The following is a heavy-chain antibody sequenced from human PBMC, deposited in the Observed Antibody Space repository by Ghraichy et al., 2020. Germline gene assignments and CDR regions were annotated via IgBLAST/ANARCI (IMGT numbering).Heavy chain of an antibody. CDR3: AKEGVIPAFDY. CDR2: ISYDGSNK. D-gene: IGHD3-16*02. CDR1: GFTFSSYG. J-gene: IGHJ4*02. Sequence: GESLNISCAASGFTFSSYGMHWVRQAPGKGLEWVAVISYDGSNKYYADSVKGRFTISRDNSKNTLYLQMNSLRAEDTAVYYCAKEGVIPAFDYWGQGTLVTVSS. V-gene: IGHV3-30*18.